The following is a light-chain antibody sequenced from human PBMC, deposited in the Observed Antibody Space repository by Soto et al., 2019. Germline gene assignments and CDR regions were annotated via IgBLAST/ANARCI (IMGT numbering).Light chain of an antibody. Sequence: QSALTQPPSVSAAPGQRVTISCSGSSSNIGNNYVSWYQQLPGTAPKLLIYDNNKRPSGIPDRFSGSKSGTSATLGISGLQTGDEADYYCGTWDNSLSAGVFGGGTQLTVL. J-gene: IGLJ2*01. CDR1: SSNIGNNY. V-gene: IGLV1-51*01. CDR2: DNN. CDR3: GTWDNSLSAGV.